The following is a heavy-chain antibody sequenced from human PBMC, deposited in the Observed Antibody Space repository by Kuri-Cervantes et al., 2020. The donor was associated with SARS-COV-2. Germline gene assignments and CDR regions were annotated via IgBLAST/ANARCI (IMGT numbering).Heavy chain of an antibody. D-gene: IGHD3-9*01. CDR3: ARGGYFDWLAYHYYYYMDV. Sequence: ASVKVSCKDSGYTFISYDINWVRQATGQGLEWMGWMNPKSGNTNYAQKLQGRVTMTTDTSTGTAYMEMRSLKSDDTAVYYCARGGYFDWLAYHYYYYMDVWGKGTTVTVSS. CDR1: GYTFISYD. J-gene: IGHJ6*03. V-gene: IGHV1-18*01. CDR2: MNPKSGNT.